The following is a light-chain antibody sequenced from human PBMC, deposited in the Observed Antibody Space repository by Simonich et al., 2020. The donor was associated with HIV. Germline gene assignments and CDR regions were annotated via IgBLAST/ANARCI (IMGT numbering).Light chain of an antibody. CDR2: AAS. CDR3: QQYYSTPQLT. J-gene: IGKJ4*01. Sequence: DIQMTQSPSSLSASVGDRVTITCRASQGISNSLDWYQQKPGTAPKVLLYAASRLESGVPSRFSGSGSGTYYTLTISSLQPEDFATYYCQQYYSTPQLTFGGGTKVEIK. V-gene: IGKV1-NL1*01. CDR1: QGISNS.